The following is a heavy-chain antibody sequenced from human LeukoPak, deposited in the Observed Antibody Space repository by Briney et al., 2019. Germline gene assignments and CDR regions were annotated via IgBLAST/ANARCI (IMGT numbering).Heavy chain of an antibody. CDR3: AKLPYYYDSSGYRDFDY. Sequence: GGSLRLSCAASGFTFSTYAMSWVRQAPGKGLEWVSAISGSGGSTYYADSVKGRFTISRDNSKNTLYLQMNSLRAEDTAVYYCAKLPYYYDSSGYRDFDYWGQGTLVTVSS. J-gene: IGHJ4*02. D-gene: IGHD3-22*01. V-gene: IGHV3-23*01. CDR2: ISGSGGST. CDR1: GFTFSTYA.